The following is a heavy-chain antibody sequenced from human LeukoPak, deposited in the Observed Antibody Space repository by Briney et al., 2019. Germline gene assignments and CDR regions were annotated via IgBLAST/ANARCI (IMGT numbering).Heavy chain of an antibody. V-gene: IGHV4-39*01. CDR3: ARNIAVAGMIDY. D-gene: IGHD6-19*01. J-gene: IGHJ4*02. CDR2: IYYSGST. Sequence: SETLSLTCTVSGFSISSSSYYWGGIRQPPGKGLEWIGSIYYSGSTYYNPSLKSRVTISVDTSKNQFSLKLSSVTAADTAVYYCARNIAVAGMIDYWGQGTLVTVSS. CDR1: GFSISSSSYY.